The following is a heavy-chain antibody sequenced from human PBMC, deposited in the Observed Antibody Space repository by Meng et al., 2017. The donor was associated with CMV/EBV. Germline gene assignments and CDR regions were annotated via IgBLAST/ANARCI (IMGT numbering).Heavy chain of an antibody. CDR1: GYTFTGYH. D-gene: IGHD2-2*01. J-gene: IGHJ5*02. CDR2: INPNSGGT. Sequence: ASVKVSCKSSGYTFTGYHMHWVRQAPGQQLEWMGWINPNSGGTNYAQRFQGRVTMTGDTSISTAYMELSRLTSEDTAVYYCARAVVPDATFDPWGQGTLVTVSS. V-gene: IGHV1-2*02. CDR3: ARAVVPDATFDP.